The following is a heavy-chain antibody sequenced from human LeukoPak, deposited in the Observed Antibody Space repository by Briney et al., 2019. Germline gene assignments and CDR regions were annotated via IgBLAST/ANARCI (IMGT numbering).Heavy chain of an antibody. V-gene: IGHV4-39*07. Sequence: PSETLSLICTVSGGSISSNSYYWGWIRQPPGKGPEWIGSLYYSGSTYYNPSLKSRVTISVDTSKNQFSLKLRSVTAADTAVYYCARGPIHRFGELTPYYYYMDVWGKGTTVTISS. CDR2: LYYSGST. J-gene: IGHJ6*03. CDR1: GGSISSNSYY. D-gene: IGHD3-10*01. CDR3: ARGPIHRFGELTPYYYYMDV.